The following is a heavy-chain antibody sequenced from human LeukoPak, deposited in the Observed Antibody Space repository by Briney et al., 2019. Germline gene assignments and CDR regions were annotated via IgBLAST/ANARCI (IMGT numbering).Heavy chain of an antibody. CDR1: GFTFSSYS. V-gene: IGHV3-21*01. CDR3: ARSLVTTPGFDY. CDR2: IGSSRSYI. J-gene: IGHJ4*02. Sequence: PGGSLRLSCAASGFTFSSYSMNWVRQAPGKGLEWVSSIGSSRSYIYYADSMKGRFTISRDNAKNSLYLQMNSLRAEDTAVYYCARSLVTTPGFDYWGQGTLVTVSS. D-gene: IGHD4-11*01.